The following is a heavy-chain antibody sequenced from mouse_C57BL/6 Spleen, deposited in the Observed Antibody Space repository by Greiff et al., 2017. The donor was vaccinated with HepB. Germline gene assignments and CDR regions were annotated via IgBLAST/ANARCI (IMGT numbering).Heavy chain of an antibody. Sequence: EVKLEESGGGLVKPGGSLKLSCAASGFTFSDYGMPWVRQAPEKGLEWVAYISSGSSTIYYADTVKGRFTISRDNAKNTLYLQMTSLRSEDTAMYYCARQDTVYYFDYWGQGTTLTVSS. CDR2: ISSGSSTI. D-gene: IGHD3-2*01. V-gene: IGHV5-17*01. J-gene: IGHJ2*01. CDR1: GFTFSDYG. CDR3: ARQDTVYYFDY.